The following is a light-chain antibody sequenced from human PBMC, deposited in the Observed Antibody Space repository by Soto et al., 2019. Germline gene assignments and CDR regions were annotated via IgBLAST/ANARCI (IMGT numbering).Light chain of an antibody. J-gene: IGKJ1*01. V-gene: IGKV1-39*01. CDR2: AAS. CDR3: QQCYSSPRT. Sequence: DLQMTQSPSTLSAGVGDRVTITCRASQRISTYLNWYQQKPGKAPTLLIYAASSLQSGVPSRFSGGRSGTDFTLTINTLQPEDFATYFCQQCYSSPRTFGQGTKVEIK. CDR1: QRISTY.